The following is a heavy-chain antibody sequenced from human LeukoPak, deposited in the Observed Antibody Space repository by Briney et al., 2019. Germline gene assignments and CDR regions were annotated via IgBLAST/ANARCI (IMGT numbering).Heavy chain of an antibody. CDR1: GFTLRSYS. Sequence: GGSLRLSCAASGFTLRSYSMHWVRQAPGKGLEWVASIREDGSEKTSVDSVKGRFTISRDNAKNSLYLQMDSLRAEDTAVYYCARGPTNGQAFDYWGQGTLVSVSS. J-gene: IGHJ4*02. CDR2: IREDGSEK. CDR3: ARGPTNGQAFDY. D-gene: IGHD2-8*01. V-gene: IGHV3-7*01.